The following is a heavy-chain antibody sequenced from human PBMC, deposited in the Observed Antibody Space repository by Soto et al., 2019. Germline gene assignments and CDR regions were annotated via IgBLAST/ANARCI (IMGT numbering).Heavy chain of an antibody. CDR2: IGCSGGRT. Sequence: GGSLRLSCAASGFTFSSYAMSWVRQAPGKGLEWVSSIGCSGGRTYYAYSVKGRFTISIDNYKNTLYLQMSTLIAEDTAVYYCVKSIAVAGYYSYYGMNXWGQVTSVTVS. J-gene: IGHJ6*02. D-gene: IGHD6-19*01. CDR1: GFTFSSYA. CDR3: VKSIAVAGYYSYYGMNX. V-gene: IGHV3-23*01.